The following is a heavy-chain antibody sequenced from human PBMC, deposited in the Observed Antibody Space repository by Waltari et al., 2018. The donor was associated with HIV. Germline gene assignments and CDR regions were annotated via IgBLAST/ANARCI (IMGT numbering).Heavy chain of an antibody. V-gene: IGHV4-39*01. CDR2: IYYSGTA. CDR1: VASISRSSYY. J-gene: IGHJ4*02. Sequence: QLHLQESGPGLVKPSETLSLTCSVSVASISRSSYYWAWIRQPPGKGLEWIGAIYYSGTAYYNPSVKSRVSASLDASKNELSLKLTSVTATDTALYYCARLRFHSLYYFDSWGPGILVTVSS. CDR3: ARLRFHSLYYFDS. D-gene: IGHD3-16*01.